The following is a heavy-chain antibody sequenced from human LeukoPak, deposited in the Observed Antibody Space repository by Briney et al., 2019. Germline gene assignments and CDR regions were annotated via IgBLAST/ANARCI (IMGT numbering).Heavy chain of an antibody. D-gene: IGHD3-10*01. CDR2: ISYDGSNK. J-gene: IGHJ4*02. CDR3: ARGRLRDKGTHFDY. Sequence: GGSLRLPCAASGFTFSSYAMHWVRQAPGKGLEWVAVISYDGSNKYYADSVKGRFTISRDNSKNTLYLQMNSLRAEDTAVYYCARGRLRDKGTHFDYWGQGTLVTVSS. CDR1: GFTFSSYA. V-gene: IGHV3-30*01.